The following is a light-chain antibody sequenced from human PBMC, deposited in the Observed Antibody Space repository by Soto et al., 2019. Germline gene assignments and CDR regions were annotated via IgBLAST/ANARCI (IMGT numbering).Light chain of an antibody. V-gene: IGKV1-5*01. CDR1: QSISSW. J-gene: IGKJ4*01. CDR3: LSGHSRP. Sequence: DIQMTQSPSTLSASVGDRVTITCRAGQSISSWLAWYQQRPGKAPKLLIYDASSLEGGVPSRFSGSGSGTEFTLTISSLQPDDFATYYCLSGHSRPFGGGTKVEIK. CDR2: DAS.